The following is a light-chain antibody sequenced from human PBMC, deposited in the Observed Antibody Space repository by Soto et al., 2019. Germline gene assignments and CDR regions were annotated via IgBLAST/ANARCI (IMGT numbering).Light chain of an antibody. CDR3: QQYANCRPWT. CDR1: HNIDSR. Sequence: EMVMTQSPATLSASPGAMATLSCGASHNIDSRLAWYPLKRGQPPRLLIHGASTRSTGVAPRFSGSGSWTEYTPTISSLQSEDFAVYFGQQYANCRPWTFGQGTKVEI. CDR2: GAS. V-gene: IGKV3-15*01. J-gene: IGKJ1*01.